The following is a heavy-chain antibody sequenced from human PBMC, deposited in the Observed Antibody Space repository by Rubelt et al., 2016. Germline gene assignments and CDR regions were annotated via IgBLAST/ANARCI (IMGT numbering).Heavy chain of an antibody. V-gene: IGHV4-34*02. CDR2: INHSGST. CDR1: GGSFSGYY. J-gene: IGHJ6*03. Sequence: QVQLQEWGAGLLKPSETLSLTCAVYGGSFSGYYWSWIRQPPGKGLEWIGEINHSGSTNYNPSLKSRVTISVDTSKNQFSRKLGSVTAAETAVYYCARSVNYYYYYMDVWGKGTTVTVSS. CDR3: ARSVNYYYYYMDV.